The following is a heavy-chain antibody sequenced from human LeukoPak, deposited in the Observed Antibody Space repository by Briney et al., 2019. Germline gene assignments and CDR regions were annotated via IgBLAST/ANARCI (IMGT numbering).Heavy chain of an antibody. CDR1: GYTFTSYG. J-gene: IGHJ5*02. V-gene: IGHV1-18*01. CDR3: ASAPLVVVPAAVRYNWFDP. CDR2: ISAYNGNT. Sequence: GASVKVSCKASGYTFTSYGISWVRQAPGQGLEWMGWISAYNGNTNYAQKLQGRVTMTTDTSTSTAYMELSSLRSEDTAVYYCASAPLVVVPAAVRYNWFDPWGQGTLVTVSS. D-gene: IGHD2-2*01.